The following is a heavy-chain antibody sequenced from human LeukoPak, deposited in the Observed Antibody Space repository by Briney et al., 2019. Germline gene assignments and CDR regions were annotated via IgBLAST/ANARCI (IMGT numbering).Heavy chain of an antibody. CDR2: ISSSGSTI. V-gene: IGHV3-48*03. D-gene: IGHD3-10*01. J-gene: IGHJ6*04. CDR3: AELGITMIRGV. CDR1: GFTFSSYE. Sequence: GTLTLTCTASGFTFSSYELNWIRQAPGKGLEWVSYISSSGSTIYYAASVKGRFTISRDTAKNSLYLQMNILRADDTAVYYCAELGITMIRGVWGKGTTVTVSS.